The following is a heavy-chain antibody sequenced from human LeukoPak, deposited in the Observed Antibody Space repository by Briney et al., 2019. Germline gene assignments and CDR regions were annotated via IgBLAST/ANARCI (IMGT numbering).Heavy chain of an antibody. Sequence: GGSLRLSCAVSGFTFSDYYMSWIRQAPGKGLGWVSYISSSSSYTNYADSVKGRFTISRDNSKNTLFLQMNSLRAEDTALYYCAKYLYTSGSFYDYWGQGTLVTVSS. D-gene: IGHD3-10*01. CDR2: ISSSSSYT. CDR1: GFTFSDYY. V-gene: IGHV3-11*03. CDR3: AKYLYTSGSFYDY. J-gene: IGHJ4*02.